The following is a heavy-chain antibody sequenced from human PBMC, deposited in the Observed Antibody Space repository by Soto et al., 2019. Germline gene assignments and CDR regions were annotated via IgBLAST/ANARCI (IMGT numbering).Heavy chain of an antibody. J-gene: IGHJ6*02. CDR3: ARDKGLAVAAKTKGDLYGMDV. Sequence: QVQLVESGGGLVKPGGSLRLSCAASGFTFSDYYMSWIRQAPGKGLEWVSYISSSSSYTNYADSVKGRFTISRDNAKNSLYLQMNSLRAEDTAVYYCARDKGLAVAAKTKGDLYGMDVWGQGTTVTVSS. V-gene: IGHV3-11*06. CDR2: ISSSSSYT. CDR1: GFTFSDYY. D-gene: IGHD6-19*01.